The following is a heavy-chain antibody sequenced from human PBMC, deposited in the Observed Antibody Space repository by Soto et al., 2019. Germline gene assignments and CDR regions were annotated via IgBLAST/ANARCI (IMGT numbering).Heavy chain of an antibody. CDR3: ARVRFLGYCSSTSCSYNWFDP. J-gene: IGHJ5*02. Sequence: QVQLQESGPGLVKPSGTLSLTCAVSSGSISSSNWWSWVRQPPGKGLEWIGEIYHSGSTNYNPSLQTRVTISVDKSTNQFSLKLVAVTAADTAVYYCARVRFLGYCSSTSCSYNWFDPWGQGTLVTVSS. CDR2: IYHSGST. CDR1: SGSISSSNW. D-gene: IGHD2-2*01. V-gene: IGHV4-4*02.